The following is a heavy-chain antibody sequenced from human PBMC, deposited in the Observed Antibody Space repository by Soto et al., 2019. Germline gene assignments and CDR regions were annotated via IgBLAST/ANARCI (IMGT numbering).Heavy chain of an antibody. CDR1: GFTFSSYA. V-gene: IGHV3-23*01. CDR3: AKDPGETWVVAATLDY. D-gene: IGHD2-15*01. J-gene: IGHJ4*02. Sequence: EVQLLESGGGLVQPGGSLRLSCAASGFTFSSYAMSWVRQAPGKGLEWVSAISGSGGSTYYAASVKGRFTISRDNSKNTLYLQMNSLRAEDTAVYYCAKDPGETWVVAATLDYWGQGTLVTVSS. CDR2: ISGSGGST.